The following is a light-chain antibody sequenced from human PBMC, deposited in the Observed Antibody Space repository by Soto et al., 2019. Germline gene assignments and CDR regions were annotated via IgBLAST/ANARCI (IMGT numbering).Light chain of an antibody. CDR3: QQSYSTPPST. J-gene: IGKJ3*01. CDR1: QSISSY. Sequence: DIQMTQSPSSLSASVGDRVTITCRASQSISSYLNWYQHKPGKAPKLLIYAASSLQSGVPSRFSGSGSGTDFTLTISSLQPEDFATYYCQQSYSTPPSTFGPGTKVDIK. CDR2: AAS. V-gene: IGKV1-39*01.